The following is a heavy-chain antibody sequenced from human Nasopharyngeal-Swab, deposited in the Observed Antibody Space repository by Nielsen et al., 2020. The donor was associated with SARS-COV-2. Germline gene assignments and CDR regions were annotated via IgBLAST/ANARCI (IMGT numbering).Heavy chain of an antibody. CDR1: GFTFSSYW. J-gene: IGHJ6*03. CDR3: ARYSYGYHYYYYMDV. D-gene: IGHD5-18*01. Sequence: LKISCAASGFTFSSYWMSWVRQAPGKGLEWVANIKQDGSEKYYVDSVKGRFTISRDNAKNSLYLQMNSLRAEDTAVYYCARYSYGYHYYYYMDVWGKGTTVTVSS. V-gene: IGHV3-7*01. CDR2: IKQDGSEK.